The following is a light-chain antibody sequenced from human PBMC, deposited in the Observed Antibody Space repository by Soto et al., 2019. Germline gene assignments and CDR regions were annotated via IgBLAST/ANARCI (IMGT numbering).Light chain of an antibody. Sequence: IVITQSPATLSVSPGDRATHCCRASQSVSSSLAWYQKKPRQAPGLLIYGASTRATGIPARFSGSGSGTEFTLSISSLQSEDSAVYYCQQYNSWPWTFGQGTKV. J-gene: IGKJ1*01. CDR2: GAS. CDR1: QSVSSS. V-gene: IGKV3-15*01. CDR3: QQYNSWPWT.